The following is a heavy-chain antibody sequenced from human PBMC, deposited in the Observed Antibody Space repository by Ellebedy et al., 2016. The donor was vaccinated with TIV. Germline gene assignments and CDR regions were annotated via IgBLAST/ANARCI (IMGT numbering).Heavy chain of an antibody. CDR1: GFLLSTSGVG. J-gene: IGHJ5*02. V-gene: IGHV2-5*01. Sequence: SGPTLVKPTQTLTLTCTFSGFLLSTSGVGVGWIRQPPGKALEWLALIYWNDDKRYSPSLKSRLTITKDTSKNQVVLTMTNVDPVDTATYYCAHSGSSGGSWGWFDPWGQGTLVTVSS. D-gene: IGHD2-15*01. CDR2: IYWNDDK. CDR3: AHSGSSGGSWGWFDP.